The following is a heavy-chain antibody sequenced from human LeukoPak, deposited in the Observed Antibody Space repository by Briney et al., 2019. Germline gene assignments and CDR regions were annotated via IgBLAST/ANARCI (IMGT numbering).Heavy chain of an antibody. J-gene: IGHJ5*02. CDR2: IYYSGST. V-gene: IGHV4-31*03. CDR1: GGSISSGGYY. Sequence: SQTLSLTCTVSGGSISSGGYYWSWICQHPGKGLEWIGYIYYSGSTYYNPSLKSRVTISVDTSKNQFSLKLSSVTAADTAVYYCASRYGGNWFGWFDPWGQGALVTVSS. CDR3: ASRYGGNWFGWFDP. D-gene: IGHD4-23*01.